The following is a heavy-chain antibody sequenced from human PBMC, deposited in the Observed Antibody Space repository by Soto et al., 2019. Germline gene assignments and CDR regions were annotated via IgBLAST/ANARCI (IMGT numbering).Heavy chain of an antibody. CDR1: GGTFSSYA. J-gene: IGHJ4*02. CDR2: IIPIFGTA. V-gene: IGHV1-69*12. Sequence: QVQLVQSGAEVKKPGSSVKVSCKASGGTFSSYAISWVRQAPGQGLEWMGGIIPIFGTANYAQKFQGRFTITAEESTRRACIELSSLRSEGTAVDYCAVIDYGDRLFDYWGQGALVPVSS. D-gene: IGHD4-17*01. CDR3: AVIDYGDRLFDY.